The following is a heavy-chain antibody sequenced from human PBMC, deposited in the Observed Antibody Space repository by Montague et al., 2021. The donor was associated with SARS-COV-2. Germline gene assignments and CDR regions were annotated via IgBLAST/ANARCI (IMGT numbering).Heavy chain of an antibody. CDR3: AGGDYGAFFYYYGMDV. D-gene: IGHD4/OR15-4a*01. CDR2: INPNNGVT. V-gene: IGHV1-2*02. J-gene: IGHJ6*02. Sequence: SVKVSCKASGNTFTDYYIHWVRQAPGQGLEWMGWINPNNGVTTYAQRFQGRVTMTRDTSNSTTYMELSRLRSDDTAVYYCAGGDYGAFFYYYGMDVWGQGTTVSVSS. CDR1: GNTFTDYY.